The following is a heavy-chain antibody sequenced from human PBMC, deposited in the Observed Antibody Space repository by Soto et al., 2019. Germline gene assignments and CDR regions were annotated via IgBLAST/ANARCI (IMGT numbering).Heavy chain of an antibody. V-gene: IGHV3-30*03. Sequence: PGGSLRLSCAAAGFTFSSYGMDWVRQAPGKDLEWLAVISYNGKVTYYANSVKGRFTISRDNSKNTLYLQMNSRRAEDTAVYYCASDFRRFGEFPLFAFDIWGQGTMVTVSS. J-gene: IGHJ3*02. CDR1: GFTFSSYG. CDR2: ISYNGKVT. D-gene: IGHD3-10*01. CDR3: ASDFRRFGEFPLFAFDI.